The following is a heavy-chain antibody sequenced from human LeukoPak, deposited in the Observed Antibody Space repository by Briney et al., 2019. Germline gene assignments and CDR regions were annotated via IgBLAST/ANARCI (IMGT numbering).Heavy chain of an antibody. D-gene: IGHD3-22*01. V-gene: IGHV3-7*01. CDR2: IKQDGSEK. Sequence: GGSLRLSCAASGFTFSSYWMSWVRQAPGKGLEWVANIKQDGSEKYYVDSVKGRFTISRDNAKNSLYLQMNSLRAEDTAVYYCARDYYDSSGYFWESEYFQHWGQGTLVTVSS. CDR3: ARDYYDSSGYFWESEYFQH. J-gene: IGHJ1*01. CDR1: GFTFSSYW.